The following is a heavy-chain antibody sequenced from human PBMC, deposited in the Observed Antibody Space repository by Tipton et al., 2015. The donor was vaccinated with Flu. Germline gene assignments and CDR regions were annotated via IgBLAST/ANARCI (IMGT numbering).Heavy chain of an antibody. V-gene: IGHV4-4*07. CDR2: IYSSGST. CDR3: ARDRLLWFGDRYGMDV. CDR1: SGSISSYY. D-gene: IGHD3-10*01. J-gene: IGHJ6*02. Sequence: TLSLTCTVSSGSISSYYWSWIRQPAGKGLEWIGRIYSSGSTNYKPSLKSRVTMSVDTSKNQLSLKLSSVTAADTAVYYCARDRLLWFGDRYGMDVWGQGTTVTVSS.